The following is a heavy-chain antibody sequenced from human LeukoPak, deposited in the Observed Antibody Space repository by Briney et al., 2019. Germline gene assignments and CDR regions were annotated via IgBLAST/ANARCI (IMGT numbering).Heavy chain of an antibody. Sequence: SETLSLTCAVYGGSFSGYYWSWIRQPPGRGLEWIGEINHSGSTNYNPSLKSRVTISVDTSKNQFSLKLSSVTAADTAVYYCARLVQWFGELPSAFGDYWGQGTLVTVSS. CDR3: ARLVQWFGELPSAFGDY. CDR2: INHSGST. D-gene: IGHD3-10*01. V-gene: IGHV4-34*01. J-gene: IGHJ4*02. CDR1: GGSFSGYY.